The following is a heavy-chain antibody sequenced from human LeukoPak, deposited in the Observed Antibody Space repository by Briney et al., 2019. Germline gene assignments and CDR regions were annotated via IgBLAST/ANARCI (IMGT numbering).Heavy chain of an antibody. CDR2: INTNNGGT. CDR3: TSNSDTSAYYAFDF. V-gene: IGHV1-2*02. D-gene: IGHD3-22*01. Sequence: ASVKVSCKASGYTFTGYHMRWVRQAPGQGLEWRGWINTNNGGTNYAQKFQGRVTMTRDTSISTGYMELSRLTSDDTAVYYCTSNSDTSAYYAFDFWGQGTMVTVSS. CDR1: GYTFTGYH. J-gene: IGHJ3*01.